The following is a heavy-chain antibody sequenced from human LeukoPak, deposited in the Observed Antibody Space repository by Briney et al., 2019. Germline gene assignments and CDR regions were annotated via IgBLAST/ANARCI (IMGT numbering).Heavy chain of an antibody. J-gene: IGHJ4*02. D-gene: IGHD3-22*01. Sequence: GRSLRLSCAASGFTFSSYGMHWVRQASGKGLEWVAVIWYDGSNKYYADSVKGRFTISRDNSKNTLYLQMNSLRAEDTAVYYCARDPPDSSGYLTGFDYWGQGTLVTVSS. CDR3: ARDPPDSSGYLTGFDY. V-gene: IGHV3-33*01. CDR2: IWYDGSNK. CDR1: GFTFSSYG.